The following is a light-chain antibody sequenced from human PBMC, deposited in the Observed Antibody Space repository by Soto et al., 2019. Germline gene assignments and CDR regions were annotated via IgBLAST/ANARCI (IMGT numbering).Light chain of an antibody. CDR3: QQYGSAPHLT. CDR2: GAS. CDR1: RGVSSNF. J-gene: IGKJ4*02. Sequence: EIVLTQSPGTLSLSPGGRATLSCRARRGVSSNFLAWYQQKPGQAPRLLIYGASSRATGIPDRFSGSGSGTDYTLTISRLEHEDFDGYYCQQYGSAPHLTFGGGTGVEIK. V-gene: IGKV3-20*01.